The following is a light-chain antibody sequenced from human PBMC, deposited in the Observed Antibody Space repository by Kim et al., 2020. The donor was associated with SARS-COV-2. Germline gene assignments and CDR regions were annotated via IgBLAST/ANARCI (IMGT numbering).Light chain of an antibody. CDR1: SSDVGGYNY. Sequence: QSITISCSGTSSDVGGYNYVSWYQQHPDKAPKLVIYDVSNRPSGVSNRFSGSKSGNTASLTISGLQAEDEADYYCSSYTSSSTLEVFGTGTKVTVL. V-gene: IGLV2-14*03. J-gene: IGLJ1*01. CDR3: SSYTSSSTLEV. CDR2: DVS.